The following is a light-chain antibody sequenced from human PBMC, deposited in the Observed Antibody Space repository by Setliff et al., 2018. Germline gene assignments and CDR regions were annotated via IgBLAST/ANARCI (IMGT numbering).Light chain of an antibody. CDR2: EVT. Sequence: QSALTQPASVSGSPGQSITISCSGTIGDVGAYDFVSWYQHHPGKAPKLVIYEVTNRPSGISNRFSGSKSGNSASLIISGLQAEDEADYYCSAYTSSSTDVVGTGTKGTV. CDR1: IGDVGAYDF. V-gene: IGLV2-14*01. CDR3: SAYTSSSTDV. J-gene: IGLJ1*01.